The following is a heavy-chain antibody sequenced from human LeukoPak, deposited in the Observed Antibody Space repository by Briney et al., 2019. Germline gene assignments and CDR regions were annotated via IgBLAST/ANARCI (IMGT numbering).Heavy chain of an antibody. V-gene: IGHV4-59*02. J-gene: IGHJ6*03. CDR3: ARERFFGIISASLFMDV. CDR2: VYYRGIT. CDR1: GDSVSSYY. D-gene: IGHD3-3*01. Sequence: SETLSLTCNVSGDSVSSYYWSWIRQSPGRGLEYIGDVYYRGITNYNPSLKSRVTISVDTSKNQVSLRVTSVTAADTAVYYCARERFFGIISASLFMDVWGTGTPVTVSS.